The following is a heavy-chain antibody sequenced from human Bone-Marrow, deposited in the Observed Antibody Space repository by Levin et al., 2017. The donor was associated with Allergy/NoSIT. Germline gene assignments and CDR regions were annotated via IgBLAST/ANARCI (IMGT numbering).Heavy chain of an antibody. CDR2: IWYDGSNK. Sequence: GESLKISCAASGFTFSSYGMHWVRQAPGKGLEWVAVIWYDGSNKYYADSVKGRFTISRDNSKNTLYLQMNSLRAEDTAVYYCARDLLIGSSWSQRFDYWGQGTLVTVSS. J-gene: IGHJ4*02. D-gene: IGHD6-13*01. CDR3: ARDLLIGSSWSQRFDY. V-gene: IGHV3-33*01. CDR1: GFTFSSYG.